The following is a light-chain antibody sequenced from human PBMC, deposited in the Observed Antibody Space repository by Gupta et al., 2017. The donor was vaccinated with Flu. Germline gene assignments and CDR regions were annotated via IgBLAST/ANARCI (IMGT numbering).Light chain of an antibody. CDR2: AAS. Sequence: SASVGDRVTITGRASQNIGHYLNGYQQKAGKAPRLLIYAASTLQSGVPSRFSGSGSGTDFTLTITILQPEDFATYYCQQSHTFGQGTKVDIK. CDR3: QQSHT. J-gene: IGKJ1*01. CDR1: QNIGHY. V-gene: IGKV1-39*01.